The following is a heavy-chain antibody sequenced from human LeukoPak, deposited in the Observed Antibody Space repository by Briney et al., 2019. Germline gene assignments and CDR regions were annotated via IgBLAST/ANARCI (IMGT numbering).Heavy chain of an antibody. V-gene: IGHV3-30*03. Sequence: SGRSLRLSCAASGFTFIRYGMHWVRQAPGKGLEWVAVISYDGSDKYYADSVKGRFTISRDNSKNTLYLEMNSLRAEDTAVYYCEVVPNYWGQGTLVTVSS. CDR3: EVVPNY. CDR2: ISYDGSDK. J-gene: IGHJ4*02. CDR1: GFTFIRYG. D-gene: IGHD3-22*01.